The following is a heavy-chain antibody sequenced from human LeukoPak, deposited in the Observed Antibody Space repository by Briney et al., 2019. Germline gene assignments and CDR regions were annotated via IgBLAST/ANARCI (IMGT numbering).Heavy chain of an antibody. CDR1: GFTFSSYG. V-gene: IGHV3-33*01. J-gene: IGHJ6*02. D-gene: IGHD6-6*01. CDR2: IWYDGSNK. CDR3: ARDPTSSSKSFDYYYYGMDV. Sequence: GGSLRLSCAASGFTFSSYGMHWVRQAPGKGLEWVAVIWYDGSNKYYADSVKGRFTISRDNSKNTLYLQMNSLRAEDTAVYYCARDPTSSSKSFDYYYYGMDVWGQGTTVTVSS.